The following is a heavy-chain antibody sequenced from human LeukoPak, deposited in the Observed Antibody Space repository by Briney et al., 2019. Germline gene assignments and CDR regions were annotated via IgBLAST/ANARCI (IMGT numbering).Heavy chain of an antibody. CDR1: GFTFSTYS. Sequence: GGSLRLSCAASGFTFSTYSMSWVRQAPGKGLEWVSSISSTSYYIYYADSVKGRFTTSRDNAKNSLYLQMNSLRAEDTAVYYCARKTLHAFDIWGQGTMVTVSS. CDR3: ARKTLHAFDI. CDR2: ISSTSYYI. J-gene: IGHJ3*02. V-gene: IGHV3-21*06.